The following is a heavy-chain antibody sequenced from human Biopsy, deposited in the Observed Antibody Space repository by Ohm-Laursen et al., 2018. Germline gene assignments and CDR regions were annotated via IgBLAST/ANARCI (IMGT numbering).Heavy chain of an antibody. V-gene: IGHV4-39*01. CDR2: IFYRGST. CDR3: ARGYDTSGYYYVS. D-gene: IGHD3-22*01. J-gene: IGHJ5*02. CDR1: GGSISNNNYY. Sequence: SETLSLTCLVSGGSISNNNYYWGWIRQPPGKGLEWIGSIFYRGSTHYKPSLKSRVNISVDTSKNQFSLKLNSVTAADTAVYYCARGYDTSGYYYVSWGQGTLVTVSS.